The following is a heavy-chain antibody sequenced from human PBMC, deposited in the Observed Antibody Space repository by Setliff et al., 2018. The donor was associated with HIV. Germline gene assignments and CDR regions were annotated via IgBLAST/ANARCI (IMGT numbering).Heavy chain of an antibody. CDR3: ARGGPAVAYAVDV. CDR1: GYSISSGYY. J-gene: IGHJ6*02. CDR2: IYQTGST. V-gene: IGHV4-38-2*02. Sequence: SETLSLTCSVSGYSISSGYYWGWIRQPPGKGLEWIGSIYQTGSTNYNPSLKSRVTVSLDMSQNQFSLKVNSVTAADTAIYYCARGGPAVAYAVDVWGQGTTVTVSS. D-gene: IGHD5-12*01.